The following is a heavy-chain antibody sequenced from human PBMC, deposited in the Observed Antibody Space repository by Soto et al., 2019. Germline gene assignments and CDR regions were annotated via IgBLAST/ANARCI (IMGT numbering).Heavy chain of an antibody. Sequence: GGSLRLSCAASGFTFSSYAMSWVRQAPGKGLEWVSAISGSGGSTYYADSVKGRFTISRDNSKNTLYLQMNSLRAEDTAVYYCAKDPFYDSSGYYGSLYYFDYWGQGTLVTVSS. CDR2: ISGSGGST. CDR1: GFTFSSYA. J-gene: IGHJ4*02. CDR3: AKDPFYDSSGYYGSLYYFDY. V-gene: IGHV3-23*01. D-gene: IGHD3-22*01.